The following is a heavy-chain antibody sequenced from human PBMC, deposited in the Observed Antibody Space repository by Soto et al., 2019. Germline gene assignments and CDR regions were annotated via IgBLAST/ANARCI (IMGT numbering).Heavy chain of an antibody. CDR2: ISYDGTNK. V-gene: IGHV3-30*01. CDR3: ARGDSNSWSDF. J-gene: IGHJ4*02. Sequence: QVQLVESGGGVVQPGRSLRLSCEASGFTFRSYAMDWVRQAPGKGLEWVAVISYDGTNKYYADSVKGRFTISRDNSKNTLSLQMNSLRPDDTAVYYCARGDSNSWSDFWGQGTLVTVSS. D-gene: IGHD6-13*01. CDR1: GFTFRSYA.